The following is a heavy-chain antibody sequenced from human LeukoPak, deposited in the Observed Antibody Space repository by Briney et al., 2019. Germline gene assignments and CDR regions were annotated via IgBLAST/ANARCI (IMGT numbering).Heavy chain of an antibody. J-gene: IGHJ4*02. CDR1: GGSISSYY. Sequence: KSSETLSLTCTVSGGSISSYYWSWIRQPPGKGLEWIGYIYYSGSTNYNSSLKSRVTILVDMSKNQFSLKLSSVTAADTAVYYCARANRYDLYFDYWGQGTLVTVSS. V-gene: IGHV4-59*01. CDR3: ARANRYDLYFDY. D-gene: IGHD5-12*01. CDR2: IYYSGST.